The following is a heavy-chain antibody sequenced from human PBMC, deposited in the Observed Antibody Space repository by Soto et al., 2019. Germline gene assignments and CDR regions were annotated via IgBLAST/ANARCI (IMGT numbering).Heavy chain of an antibody. CDR3: ARDSRVYYGSGSSVDG. CDR2: ISSSGNTV. V-gene: IGHV3-11*01. Sequence: GGSLRLSCAASGFTFSDYYMSWIRQAPGKGLEWVSYISSSGNTVYYADPVEGRFTISRDNAQNSLYLRMNSLRAEDTAVYYCARDSRVYYGSGSSVDGWGQGTLVTVSS. D-gene: IGHD3-10*01. J-gene: IGHJ4*02. CDR1: GFTFSDYY.